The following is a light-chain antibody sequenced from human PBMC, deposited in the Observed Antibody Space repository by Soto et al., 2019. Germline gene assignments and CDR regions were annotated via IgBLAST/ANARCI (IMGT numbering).Light chain of an antibody. V-gene: IGKV4-1*01. Sequence: DIVLTQSPDSVAVSLGERATINCKSSQSVLFSINQKNYLAWYHQKPGQPPKLLIYWASIRESGVPTRFSGSGSGTNFTLTISSLQPEDFATYYCQQSYSTPRTFGQGTKLEI. CDR3: QQSYSTPRT. J-gene: IGKJ2*02. CDR2: WAS. CDR1: QSVLFSINQKNY.